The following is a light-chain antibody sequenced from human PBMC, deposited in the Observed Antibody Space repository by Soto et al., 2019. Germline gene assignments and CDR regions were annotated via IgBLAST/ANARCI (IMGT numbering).Light chain of an antibody. CDR1: NIDVGGYDY. Sequence: QSALTQPASVSGSPGQSITISCTGTNIDVGGYDYVSWYQQYPGKAPKLMIYEVSNRPSGVSNRFSGSKSGNTASLTISGLQAEDEADYYCSSYTRSSWVFGGGTKVTVL. V-gene: IGLV2-14*01. CDR2: EVS. CDR3: SSYTRSSWV. J-gene: IGLJ3*02.